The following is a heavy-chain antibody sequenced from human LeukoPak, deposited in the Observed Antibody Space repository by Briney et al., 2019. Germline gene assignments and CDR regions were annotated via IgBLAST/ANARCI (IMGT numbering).Heavy chain of an antibody. CDR1: GFTFSSYW. V-gene: IGHV3-7*01. Sequence: GGSLRLSCAASGFTFSSYWMSWVRQAPGKGLEWVANIKQDGSEKYYVDSVKGRFTISRDNAKNSLYLQMNSLRAEDTAVYYCARESGRGRYSYGYYVYWGQGTLVTVS. D-gene: IGHD5-18*01. CDR2: IKQDGSEK. J-gene: IGHJ4*02. CDR3: ARESGRGRYSYGYYVY.